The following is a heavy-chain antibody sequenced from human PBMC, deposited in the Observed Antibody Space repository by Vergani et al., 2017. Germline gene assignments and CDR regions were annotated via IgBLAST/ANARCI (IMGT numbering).Heavy chain of an antibody. CDR2: IYYSGST. CDR1: GGSISSSSYY. V-gene: IGHV4-39*07. CDR3: ATYPLNPVLPLPGLQFWFDP. Sequence: QLQLQESGPGLVKPSETLSLTCTVSGGSISSSSYYWGWIRQPPGKGLEWIGSIYYSGSTYYNPSLKSRVTISVDTSKNQFSLKLSSVTAADTSVYYCATYPLNPVLPLPGLQFWFDPWGQGTLVTVSS. D-gene: IGHD2-21*01. J-gene: IGHJ5*02.